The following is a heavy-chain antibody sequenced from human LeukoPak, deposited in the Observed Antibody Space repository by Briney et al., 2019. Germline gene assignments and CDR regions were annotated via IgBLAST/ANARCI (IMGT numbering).Heavy chain of an antibody. V-gene: IGHV3-30*02. CDR1: GFTFSSYG. Sequence: GGSLRLSWAASGFTFSSYGMHWVRQAPGKGLEWVAFIQYDESKEYFADSVKGRFIISRDNSKNTLFLQMNSLRPEDTAVYYCAKGAGTYFDHWGQGILVTVSS. J-gene: IGHJ4*02. CDR3: AKGAGTYFDH. D-gene: IGHD1-26*01. CDR2: IQYDESKE.